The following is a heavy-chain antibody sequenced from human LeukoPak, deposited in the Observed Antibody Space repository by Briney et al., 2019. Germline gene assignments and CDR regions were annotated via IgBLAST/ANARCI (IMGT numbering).Heavy chain of an antibody. V-gene: IGHV3-30-3*01. J-gene: IGHJ4*02. CDR2: ISSDGTDK. CDR3: ILYMDADSFNS. D-gene: IGHD5-18*01. CDR1: GFTFSDYA. Sequence: GTSLRLSCEASGFTFSDYALHWVRQPPGQGLEWLALISSDGTDKYYSDSVKGRFTLSRDNSKNTMFLQMSSLRPEDTAVYYCILYMDADSFNSWGQGTLVTVSS.